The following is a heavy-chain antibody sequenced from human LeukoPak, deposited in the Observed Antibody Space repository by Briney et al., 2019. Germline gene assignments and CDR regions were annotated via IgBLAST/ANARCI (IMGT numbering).Heavy chain of an antibody. CDR2: INPNSGGT. J-gene: IGHJ3*02. V-gene: IGHV1-2*06. Sequence: ASVKVSCKASGYTFTGFYMHWVRQAPGRGLEWMGRINPNSGGTNYAQKFQGRITMTRDTSISTDYMELSRLRSDDTAVYYCASGGGSYGDIWGQGTMVTVSS. CDR1: GYTFTGFY. CDR3: ASGGGSYGDI. D-gene: IGHD1-26*01.